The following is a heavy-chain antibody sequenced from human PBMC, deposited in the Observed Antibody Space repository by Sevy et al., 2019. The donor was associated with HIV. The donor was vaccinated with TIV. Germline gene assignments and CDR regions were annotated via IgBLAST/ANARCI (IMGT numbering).Heavy chain of an antibody. Sequence: GGSLRLSCAISGFTVNDKYIIWVRQAPGKGLEWVSVIFSSGSTYYADSAKGRFTISRDNSKNTVDLQMNGVRAEDTAVYYWVSLFLSYRSGWSYFDYWGQGTLVTVSS. D-gene: IGHD6-19*01. CDR2: IFSSGST. CDR1: GFTVNDKY. V-gene: IGHV3-66*02. CDR3: VSLFLSYRSGWSYFDY. J-gene: IGHJ4*02.